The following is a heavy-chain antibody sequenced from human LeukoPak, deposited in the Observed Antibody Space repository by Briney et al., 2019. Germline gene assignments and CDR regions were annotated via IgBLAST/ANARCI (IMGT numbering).Heavy chain of an antibody. J-gene: IGHJ5*02. V-gene: IGHV1-24*01. D-gene: IGHD6-13*01. CDR1: GYTLTELS. CDR3: ATGQGIAAAGTIWFDP. Sequence: ASVKVSCKVSGYTLTELSMHWVRQAPGKGREWMGGFEPEDGDTIYTQKFQGRVTMTEDTSTDTAYMELSSLRSEDTAVYYCATGQGIAAAGTIWFDPWGQGTLVTVSS. CDR2: FEPEDGDT.